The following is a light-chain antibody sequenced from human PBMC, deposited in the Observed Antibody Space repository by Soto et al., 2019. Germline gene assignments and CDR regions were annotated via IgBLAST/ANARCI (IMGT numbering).Light chain of an antibody. V-gene: IGLV2-14*01. Sequence: QSALTQPASVSGSLGQSITISCTGTSSDVGANQHVCWYQQHPGKAPKLMIYDVSTRPSGVSNRFSGSKAGNTAARTISGLQAEDEAYYFCRSYTTPGTLYVFGTATTLTLL. CDR2: DVS. CDR3: RSYTTPGTLYV. CDR1: SSDVGANQH. J-gene: IGLJ1*01.